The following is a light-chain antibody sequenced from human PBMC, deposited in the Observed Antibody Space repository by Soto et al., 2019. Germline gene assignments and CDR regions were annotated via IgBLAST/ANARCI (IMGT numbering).Light chain of an antibody. CDR3: QHYGNSPPEYT. CDR1: QSVSSSV. Sequence: EIVLTQSPGTLSLSPGERATLSCRASQSVSSSVLAWYQQRPGQAPRLLIFGASYRATGIPDRFSGSGSGTDFTLTISRLEPEDFAVYYCQHYGNSPPEYTFGPGTNVD. CDR2: GAS. J-gene: IGKJ3*01. V-gene: IGKV3-20*01.